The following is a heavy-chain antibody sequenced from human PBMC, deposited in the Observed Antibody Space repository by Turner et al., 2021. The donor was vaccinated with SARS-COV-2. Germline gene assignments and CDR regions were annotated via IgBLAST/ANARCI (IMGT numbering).Heavy chain of an antibody. J-gene: IGHJ5*02. V-gene: IGHV4-39*01. CDR1: RDSISSDNYY. CDR2: IYYRGST. CDR3: ASHYYYDSSGPSNWFDP. Sequence: QLQLQESGPGLVKPLETLSLSCTVSRDSISSDNYYWGWIRQPPGKGLEWIGSIYYRGSTNYNPSLKSRVTISVDTSKNQFSLRLSSLTAADTAVYYCASHYYYDSSGPSNWFDPWGQGTLVTVSS. D-gene: IGHD3-22*01.